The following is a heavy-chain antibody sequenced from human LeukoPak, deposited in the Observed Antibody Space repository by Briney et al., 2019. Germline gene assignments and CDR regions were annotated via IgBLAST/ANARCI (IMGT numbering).Heavy chain of an antibody. CDR1: GGSFSGYY. CDR3: ARRIWYHDILTAYNI. CDR2: INHSGST. D-gene: IGHD3-9*01. J-gene: IGHJ4*02. Sequence: PSETLSLTCAVYGGSFSGYYWSWIRQPPGKGLEWIGEINHSGSTNYNPSLKRGVTISVDTSKNQFSLNLSSLTAADTAVYYCARRIWYHDILTAYNIWGQGTPVTVSS. V-gene: IGHV4-34*01.